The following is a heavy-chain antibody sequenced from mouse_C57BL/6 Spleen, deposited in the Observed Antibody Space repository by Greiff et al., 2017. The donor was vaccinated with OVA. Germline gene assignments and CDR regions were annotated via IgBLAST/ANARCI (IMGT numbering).Heavy chain of an antibody. D-gene: IGHD2-5*01. CDR1: GYSFTGYY. Sequence: DVQLQESGPELVKPGASVKISCKASGYSFTGYYMNWVKQSPEKSLEWIGEINPSTGGTTYNQKFKAKATLTVDKSSSTAYMQLKSLTSEDSAVYYCARNSNHAMDYWGQGTSVTVSS. CDR3: ARNSNHAMDY. CDR2: INPSTGGT. V-gene: IGHV1-42*01. J-gene: IGHJ4*01.